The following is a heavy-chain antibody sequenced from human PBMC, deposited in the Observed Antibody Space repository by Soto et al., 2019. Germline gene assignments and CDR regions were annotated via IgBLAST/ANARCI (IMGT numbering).Heavy chain of an antibody. CDR1: RGALSSYA. CDR3: ASAGSREINRGGFDI. D-gene: IGHD2-15*01. CDR2: VIPLYGTP. Sequence: QVQLVQSGAEVKQPGSSVKVSCKASRGALSSYAITWVRQAPGQGLDWMGRVIPLYGTPNYAQKFQGRLSLTVDASKSQAYLELSGLRSEATDVYFCASAGSREINRGGFDIWGQGTMVTVSS. V-gene: IGHV1-69*18. J-gene: IGHJ3*02.